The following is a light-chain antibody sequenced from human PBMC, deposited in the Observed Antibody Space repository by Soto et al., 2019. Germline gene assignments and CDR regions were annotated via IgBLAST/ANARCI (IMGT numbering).Light chain of an antibody. CDR2: GNN. CDR3: AAWDDSLSGRV. Sequence: QPVLTQPPSVSGAPGQRVTISCTGSSSNIGAGYDVHWYQQLPGTAPKLLIFGNNNRPSGVPDRFSGSKSGTSASLAISGLRSEDEADYYCAAWDDSLSGRVFGGGTKLTVL. J-gene: IGLJ3*02. CDR1: SSNIGAGYD. V-gene: IGLV1-40*01.